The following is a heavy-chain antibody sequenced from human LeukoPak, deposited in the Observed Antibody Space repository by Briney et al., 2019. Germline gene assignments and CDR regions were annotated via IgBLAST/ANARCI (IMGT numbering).Heavy chain of an antibody. J-gene: IGHJ6*02. CDR3: ARAREDYYDSSGYYSYYYYYYGMDV. CDR1: GGSISSGSYY. CDR2: IYTSGST. Sequence: SETLSLTCTVSGGSISSGSYYWSWLRQPAGKGLEWIGRIYTSGSTNYNPSLKSRVTISVDTSKNQFSLKLSSVTAADTAVYYCARAREDYYDSSGYYSYYYYYYGMDVWGQGTTVTVSS. D-gene: IGHD3-22*01. V-gene: IGHV4-61*02.